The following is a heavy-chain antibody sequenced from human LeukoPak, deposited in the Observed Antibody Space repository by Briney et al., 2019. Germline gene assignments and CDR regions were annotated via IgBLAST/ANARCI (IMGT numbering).Heavy chain of an antibody. V-gene: IGHV1-46*01. CDR1: GYSFTNYY. CDR3: ARTRGYYFDC. CDR2: INPSGGST. Sequence: ASVKVSCKASGYSFTNYYMHWVRQAPGQELEWMTMINPSGGSTTYAQNFQDRVTVTRDMSTSTVYMELSSLTSEDTAVYYCARTRGYYFDCWGQGTLVTVSS. J-gene: IGHJ4*02.